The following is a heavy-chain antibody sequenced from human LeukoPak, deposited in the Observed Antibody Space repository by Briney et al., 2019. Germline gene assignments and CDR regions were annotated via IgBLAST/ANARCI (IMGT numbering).Heavy chain of an antibody. CDR1: GASMNYDY. Sequence: PSETLSLTCTVSGASMNYDYWGWIRQLPGKGPEWIGYIHSSGATNYNPSVRGRVTISIDTSRNKFSVKLSSLTAADTAVYYCARVGSATGPTRAHFDYWGQATLVTVSS. J-gene: IGHJ4*02. D-gene: IGHD2-8*02. CDR3: ARVGSATGPTRAHFDY. V-gene: IGHV4-59*01. CDR2: IHSSGAT.